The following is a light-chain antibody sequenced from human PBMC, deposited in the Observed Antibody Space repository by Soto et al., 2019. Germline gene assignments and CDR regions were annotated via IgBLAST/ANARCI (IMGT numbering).Light chain of an antibody. J-gene: IGLJ1*01. Sequence: QSALTQPASVSGSPGQSITVSCTGTSSDVGNYNLVSWYQQHPGKAPKLMIYDDSKRPSGVSNRFSGSKSGNTASLTISGLQSEDEADYYCSSYADSFYVFGTGTKLTVL. CDR2: DDS. V-gene: IGLV2-23*01. CDR3: SSYADSFYV. CDR1: SSDVGNYNL.